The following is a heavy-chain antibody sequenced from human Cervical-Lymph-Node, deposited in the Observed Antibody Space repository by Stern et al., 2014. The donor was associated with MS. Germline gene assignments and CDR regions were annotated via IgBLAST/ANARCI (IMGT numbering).Heavy chain of an antibody. CDR1: GGSISSGSYY. D-gene: IGHD4-23*01. V-gene: IGHV4-61*02. J-gene: IGHJ4*02. Sequence: QVQLQESGPGLVKPSQTLSLTCTVSGGSISSGSYYWSWIRQPAGKGLEWIGRIYTSGSTNYNPSLKSRVTISVDTSKNPFSLKRSSVTAADTAVYYCARGDDDYGGNSIDYWGQGTLVTVSS. CDR2: IYTSGST. CDR3: ARGDDDYGGNSIDY.